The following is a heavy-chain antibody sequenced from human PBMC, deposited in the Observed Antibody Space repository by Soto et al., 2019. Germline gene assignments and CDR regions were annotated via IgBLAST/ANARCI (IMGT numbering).Heavy chain of an antibody. CDR3: ARRRAYCSSPSCYPLPDY. Sequence: EVQLLESGGGLVQPGGSLRLSCAASGFTFSSYAMSWVRQAPGKGLEWVSAISGSGGSTYYADSVKGRFTISRDNSKNTLYLQMNSLRAEDTAVYYCARRRAYCSSPSCYPLPDYWGQGTLVTVSS. CDR2: ISGSGGST. D-gene: IGHD2-2*01. J-gene: IGHJ4*02. V-gene: IGHV3-23*01. CDR1: GFTFSSYA.